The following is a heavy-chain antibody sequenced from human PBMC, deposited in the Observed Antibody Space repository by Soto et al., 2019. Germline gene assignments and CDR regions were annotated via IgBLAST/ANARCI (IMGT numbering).Heavy chain of an antibody. V-gene: IGHV3-30*18. CDR1: GFTFSSYG. Sequence: GGSLRLSCAASGFTFSSYGMHWVRQAPGKGLEWVAVISYDGSNKYYADSVKGRFTISRDNSKNTLYLQMNSLRAEDTAVYYCEKDRKDIVVVPASDPRYYYGMDVWGQGTTVTVSS. J-gene: IGHJ6*02. CDR2: ISYDGSNK. CDR3: EKDRKDIVVVPASDPRYYYGMDV. D-gene: IGHD2-2*01.